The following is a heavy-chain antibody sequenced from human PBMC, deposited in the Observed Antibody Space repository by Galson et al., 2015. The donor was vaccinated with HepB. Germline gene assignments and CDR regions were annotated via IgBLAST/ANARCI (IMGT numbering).Heavy chain of an antibody. CDR2: IKQDGSEK. CDR3: ARDRDGDYGYDY. V-gene: IGHV3-7*03. J-gene: IGHJ4*02. D-gene: IGHD4-17*01. CDR1: GFTLSSYW. Sequence: SLRLSCAASGFTLSSYWMSWVRQAPGKGLEWVANIKQDGSEKYYVDSVKGRFTISRDNAKNSLYLQMSSLRAEDTAVYYCARDRDGDYGYDYWGQGTLVTVSS.